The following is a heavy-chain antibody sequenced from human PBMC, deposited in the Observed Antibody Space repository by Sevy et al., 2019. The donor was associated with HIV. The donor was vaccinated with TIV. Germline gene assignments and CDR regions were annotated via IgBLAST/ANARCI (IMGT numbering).Heavy chain of an antibody. D-gene: IGHD2-2*01. V-gene: IGHV4-34*01. CDR2: INHSGST. Sequence: SETLSLTCAVYVGSFSGYYWNWIRQSPGKGLEWIGEINHSGSTHYNPSLKSRVTISVDTSKNQFSLRLNSVTAADTAVYYCARAPPVVVVPGAPSWFDPWGQGTLSPSPQ. CDR1: VGSFSGYY. J-gene: IGHJ5*02. CDR3: ARAPPVVVVPGAPSWFDP.